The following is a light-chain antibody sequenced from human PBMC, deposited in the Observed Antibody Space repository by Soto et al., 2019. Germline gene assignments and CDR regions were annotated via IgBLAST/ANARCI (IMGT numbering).Light chain of an antibody. CDR3: CSYRRNSSTLYV. CDR2: DVS. J-gene: IGLJ1*01. V-gene: IGLV2-14*03. CDR1: SSDVGDYNY. Sequence: QSVLTQPASVSGSPGQSITISCTGTSSDVGDYNYVSWYQQHPGKAPKLLIYDVSNRPSGVSNRFSGSKSGNTASLTISWLQAEDEADFYCCSYRRNSSTLYVFGTGTKVTVL.